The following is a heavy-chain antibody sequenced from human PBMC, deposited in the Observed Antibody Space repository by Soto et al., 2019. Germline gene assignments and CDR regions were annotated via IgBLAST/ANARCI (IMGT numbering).Heavy chain of an antibody. Sequence: GGSLRLSCAASGFTFSSYAMHWVRQAPGKGLEWVAVISYDGSNKYYADSVKGRFTVSRDNARNSLYLQMNSLRAEDTAVYYCARDLSWGSNWYYYMDVWGKGTTVTVSS. CDR3: ARDLSWGSNWYYYMDV. D-gene: IGHD7-27*01. CDR1: GFTFSSYA. CDR2: ISYDGSNK. V-gene: IGHV3-30-3*01. J-gene: IGHJ6*03.